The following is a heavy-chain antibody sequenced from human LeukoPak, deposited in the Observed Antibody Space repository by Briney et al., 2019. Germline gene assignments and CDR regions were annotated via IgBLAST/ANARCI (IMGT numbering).Heavy chain of an antibody. V-gene: IGHV4-30-4*01. CDR2: TYYSGST. J-gene: IGHJ4*02. CDR1: GGSISSGDYY. Sequence: SETLSLTCTVSGGSISSGDYYWSWIRQPPGKGLEWIGYTYYSGSTYYNPSLKSRVTISVDTSKNQFSLKLSSVTAADTAVYYCARGADSSGYYNLYYFDYWGQGTLVTVSS. CDR3: ARGADSSGYYNLYYFDY. D-gene: IGHD3-22*01.